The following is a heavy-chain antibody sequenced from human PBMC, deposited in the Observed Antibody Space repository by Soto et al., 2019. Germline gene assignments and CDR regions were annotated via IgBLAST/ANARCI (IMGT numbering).Heavy chain of an antibody. D-gene: IGHD6-13*01. CDR3: ARDVSPGSSSLYLDAFDI. CDR2: IKQDGSKK. V-gene: IGHV3-7*05. CDR1: GFTLSMYW. Sequence: EVQLEESGGGLVQPGGSLRLSCAASGFTLSMYWMTWVRQAPGRGLEWVANIKQDGSKKSYLDSVRGRFTISRDNVRNSLYLQIDSRRAEDTALYYCARDVSPGSSSLYLDAFDIWGQGTMVIVSS. J-gene: IGHJ3*02.